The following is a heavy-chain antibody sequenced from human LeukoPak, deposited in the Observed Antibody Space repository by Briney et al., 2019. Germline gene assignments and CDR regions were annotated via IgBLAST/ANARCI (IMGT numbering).Heavy chain of an antibody. J-gene: IGHJ4*02. Sequence: SETLSLTCTVSGGSISSGGYYWSWIRQHPGKGLEWIGYIYYSGSTYYNPSLKSRVTISVDTSKNQFSLKLSSVTAADTAVYYCARELRGYSYGQPARGLLNWGQGTLVTVSS. CDR2: IYYSGST. D-gene: IGHD5-18*01. V-gene: IGHV4-31*03. CDR1: GGSISSGGYY. CDR3: ARELRGYSYGQPARGLLN.